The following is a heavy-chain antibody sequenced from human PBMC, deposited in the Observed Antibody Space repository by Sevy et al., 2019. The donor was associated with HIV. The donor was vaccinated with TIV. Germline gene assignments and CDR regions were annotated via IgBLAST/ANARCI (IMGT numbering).Heavy chain of an antibody. CDR1: GFIFSNYP. J-gene: IGHJ6*02. D-gene: IGHD2-2*01. Sequence: GGSLRLSCAASGFIFSNYPMSWVRHSPGKGLEWVSDISAGGTTTYYADSVEGRFTISRDNSKNTVSLQMNSLGAEDPAIYYCAESYCSTITCYDDDFWNPYYFYGLDVWGQGISVTVSS. CDR3: AESYCSTITCYDDDFWNPYYFYGLDV. V-gene: IGHV3-23*01. CDR2: ISAGGTTT.